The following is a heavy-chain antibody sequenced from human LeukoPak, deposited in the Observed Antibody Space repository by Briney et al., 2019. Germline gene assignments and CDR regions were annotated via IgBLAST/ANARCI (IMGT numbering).Heavy chain of an antibody. Sequence: ASVKVSCKASGYTFTSYDINWVRQATGQGLEWMGWMNPNSGNTGYAQKFQGRVIMTRNTSISTAYMELSSLRSEDTAVYYCARVPQGSYVGWAISYYFDYWGQGTLVTVSS. J-gene: IGHJ4*02. CDR2: MNPNSGNT. V-gene: IGHV1-8*01. D-gene: IGHD3-10*01. CDR3: ARVPQGSYVGWAISYYFDY. CDR1: GYTFTSYD.